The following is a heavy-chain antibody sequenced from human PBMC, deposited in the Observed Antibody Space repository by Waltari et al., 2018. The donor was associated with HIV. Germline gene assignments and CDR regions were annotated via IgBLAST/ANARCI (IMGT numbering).Heavy chain of an antibody. D-gene: IGHD3-10*01. CDR2: IIPIFGTA. CDR1: GGTFSSYA. J-gene: IGHJ6*02. CDR3: ARDLSGPPMVRGVMGEYYYYGMDV. Sequence: QVQLVQSGAEVKKPGSSVKVSCKASGGTFSSYAISWVRQAAGPGLEGLGGIIPIFGTANYAQKFQGRVTITADESTSTAYMELSSLRSEDTAVYYCARDLSGPPMVRGVMGEYYYYGMDVWGQGTTVTVSS. V-gene: IGHV1-69*12.